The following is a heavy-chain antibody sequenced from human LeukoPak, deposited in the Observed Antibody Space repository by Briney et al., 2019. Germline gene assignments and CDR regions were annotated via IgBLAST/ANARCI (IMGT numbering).Heavy chain of an antibody. V-gene: IGHV5-51*01. J-gene: IGHJ3*02. CDR1: GYSFTTYW. Sequence: GESLKISCKGSGYSFTTYWIGWVRQMPGKGLEWMGIIYPGDSDTRYNPSFQGQVTISADKSISTAYLQWSSLKASDTAMYYCARLGYDCSGYYYGSVFDIWGQGTMLTVSS. D-gene: IGHD3-22*01. CDR2: IYPGDSDT. CDR3: ARLGYDCSGYYYGSVFDI.